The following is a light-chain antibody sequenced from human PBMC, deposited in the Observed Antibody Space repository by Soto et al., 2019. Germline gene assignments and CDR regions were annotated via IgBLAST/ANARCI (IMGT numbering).Light chain of an antibody. V-gene: IGLV3-21*04. CDR1: NIGSNS. CDR2: YNT. J-gene: IGLJ2*01. CDR3: QVWDISSDHRV. Sequence: SYELTQPPSVSVAPGKTARITCGGNNIGSNSVHWYQQKPGQAPVLVIFYNTDRPSGIPERFSGSNSGNTATLTISRVEAGDEADYYCQVWDISSDHRVFGGGTKLTVL.